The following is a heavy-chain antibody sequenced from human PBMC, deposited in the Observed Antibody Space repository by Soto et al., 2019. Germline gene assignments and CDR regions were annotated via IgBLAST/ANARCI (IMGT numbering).Heavy chain of an antibody. CDR3: ARAGPYDFWSGSFNWFDP. V-gene: IGHV1-69*02. CDR2: IIPILGIA. CDR1: GGTFSSYT. D-gene: IGHD3-3*01. Sequence: ASVKVSCKASGGTFSSYTISWVRQAPGQGLEWMGRIIPILGIANYAQKFQGRVTITADKSTSTAYMELSSLRSEDTAVYYCARAGPYDFWSGSFNWFDPWGQGTLVTVSS. J-gene: IGHJ5*02.